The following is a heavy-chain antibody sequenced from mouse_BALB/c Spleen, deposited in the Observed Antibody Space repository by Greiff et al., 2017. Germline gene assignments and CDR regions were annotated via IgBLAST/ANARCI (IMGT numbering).Heavy chain of an antibody. CDR3: ARSPLFAY. J-gene: IGHJ3*01. Sequence: QVQLQQSGAELAKPGASVEMSCKASGYTFTSYWMHWVKQRPGQGLEWIGYINPSTGYTEYNQKFKDKATLTADKSSSTAYMQLSSLTSEDSAVYYCARSPLFAYWGQGTLVTVSA. CDR1: GYTFTSYW. V-gene: IGHV1-7*01. D-gene: IGHD6-1*01. CDR2: INPSTGYT.